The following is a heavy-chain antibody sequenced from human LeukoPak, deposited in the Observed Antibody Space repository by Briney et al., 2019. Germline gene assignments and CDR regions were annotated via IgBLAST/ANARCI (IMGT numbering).Heavy chain of an antibody. CDR2: IIPILGIA. CDR3: ARGDYDFWSGNYYYYGMDV. D-gene: IGHD3-3*01. J-gene: IGHJ6*02. CDR1: GYTFTGYY. Sequence: SVKVSCKASGYTFTGYYMHWVRQAPGQGLEWMGRIIPILGIANYAQKFQGRVTITADKSTSTAYMELSRLRSEDTAVYYCARGDYDFWSGNYYYYGMDVWGQGTTVTVSS. V-gene: IGHV1-69*04.